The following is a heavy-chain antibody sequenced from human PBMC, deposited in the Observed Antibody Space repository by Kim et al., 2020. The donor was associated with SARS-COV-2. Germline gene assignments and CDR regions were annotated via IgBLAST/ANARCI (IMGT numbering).Heavy chain of an antibody. J-gene: IGHJ4*02. CDR1: GDSVSSNSVA. D-gene: IGHD7-27*01. V-gene: IGHV6-1*01. CDR2: TYYRSKYYN. CDR3: ARVGPTGDPDY. Sequence: SQTLSLTCVISGDSVSSNSVAWHWIRQSPLRGLEWLGRTYYRSKYYNNYAVSVKSRITINPDTSKNQFSLHLSSVTPEDTAVYYCARVGPTGDPDYWGQGTLVTVSS.